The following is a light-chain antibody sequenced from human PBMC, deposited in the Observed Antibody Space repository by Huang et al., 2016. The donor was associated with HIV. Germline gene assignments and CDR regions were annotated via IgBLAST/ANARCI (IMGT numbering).Light chain of an antibody. CDR3: QQYNDWPPLT. J-gene: IGKJ4*01. V-gene: IGKV3-15*01. CDR1: HSVDSE. CDR2: DAS. Sequence: EIEMTQSPATLSVSPGERATLSCRASHSVDSELALYQQKPGQAPRLLIYDASTRATGISAKFNGTGSGTEFSLSITNLQSEDFAVYYCQQYNDWPPLTFGGGTKVEI.